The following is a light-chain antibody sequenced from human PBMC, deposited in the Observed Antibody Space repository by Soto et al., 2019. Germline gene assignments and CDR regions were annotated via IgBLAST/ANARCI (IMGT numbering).Light chain of an antibody. CDR2: GAS. Sequence: EIVMTQSPATLSVPPGERATLSCRASQSVSSNLAWYQQKPGQAPRLLIYGASTRATGIPARFSGSGSGTEFTLTISSLQSEDFAVYYCQQYNNWPPWTFGQGSKADIK. CDR3: QQYNNWPPWT. CDR1: QSVSSN. V-gene: IGKV3-15*01. J-gene: IGKJ1*01.